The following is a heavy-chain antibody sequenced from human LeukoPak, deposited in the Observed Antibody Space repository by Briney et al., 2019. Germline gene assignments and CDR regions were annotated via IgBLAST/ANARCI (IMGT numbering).Heavy chain of an antibody. Sequence: PSETLSLTCAVSGGSFSGYYWNLIRQPPGKGLELIGEINHSGSTNYNPSLKSRVTISVDTSKNQFSLKLSSVTAADTAVYYCARGFEQLVRLYYYGMDVWGQGTTVTVSS. V-gene: IGHV4-34*01. J-gene: IGHJ6*02. CDR2: INHSGST. CDR1: GGSFSGYY. D-gene: IGHD6-13*01. CDR3: ARGFEQLVRLYYYGMDV.